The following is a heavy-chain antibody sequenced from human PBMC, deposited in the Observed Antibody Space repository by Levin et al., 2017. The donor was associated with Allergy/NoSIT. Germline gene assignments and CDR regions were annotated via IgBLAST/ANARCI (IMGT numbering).Heavy chain of an antibody. J-gene: IGHJ4*02. D-gene: IGHD3-22*01. CDR2: ISYDGSNK. CDR3: ARDHGYYDSSGWGYYFDY. V-gene: IGHV3-30*04. CDR1: GFTFSSYA. Sequence: GGSLRLSCAASGFTFSSYAMHWVRQAPGKGLEWVAVISYDGSNKYYADSVKGRFTISRDNSKNTLYLQMNSLRAEDTAVYYCARDHGYYDSSGWGYYFDYWGQGTLVTVSS.